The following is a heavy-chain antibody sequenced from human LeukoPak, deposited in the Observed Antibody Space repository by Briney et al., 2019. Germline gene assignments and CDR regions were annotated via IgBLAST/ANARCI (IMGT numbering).Heavy chain of an antibody. CDR2: IYYSGST. V-gene: IGHV4-39*07. D-gene: IGHD2-2*01. CDR1: GGSISSSSYY. Sequence: PSETLSLTCTVSGGSISSSSYYWGWIRQPPGKGLEWIGSIYYSGSTYYNPSLKSRVTISVDTSKNQFSLKLSSVTAADTAVYYCARDPVVVVPAAFDYWGQGTLVTVSS. J-gene: IGHJ4*02. CDR3: ARDPVVVVPAAFDY.